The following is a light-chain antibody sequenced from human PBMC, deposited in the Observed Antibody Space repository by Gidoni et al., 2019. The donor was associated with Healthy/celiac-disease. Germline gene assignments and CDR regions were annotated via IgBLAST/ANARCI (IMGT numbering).Light chain of an antibody. CDR1: QSVSSY. Sequence: EIVLTQSPSTLSFSPGERATLSCRASQSVSSYLAWYQQKPGQAPRLLIYDASNRATGIPARFSGSGSGTDCTLTISSLEPEDFAVYYCQQRSNWPPGFTFGPGTKVDIK. CDR2: DAS. V-gene: IGKV3-11*01. CDR3: QQRSNWPPGFT. J-gene: IGKJ3*01.